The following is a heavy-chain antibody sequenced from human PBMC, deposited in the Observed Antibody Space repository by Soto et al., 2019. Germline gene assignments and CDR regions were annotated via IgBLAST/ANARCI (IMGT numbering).Heavy chain of an antibody. CDR3: AGQITVTTYYFDY. CDR1: GGSISSGDYY. V-gene: IGHV4-30-4*01. D-gene: IGHD4-17*01. J-gene: IGHJ4*02. CDR2: IYYSGST. Sequence: SETLSLTCTVSGGSISSGDYYWSWIRQPPGRGLEWIGYIYYSGSTYYNPSLKSRVTISVDTSKNQFSLKLSSVTAADTAVYYCAGQITVTTYYFDYWGQGTLVTVSS.